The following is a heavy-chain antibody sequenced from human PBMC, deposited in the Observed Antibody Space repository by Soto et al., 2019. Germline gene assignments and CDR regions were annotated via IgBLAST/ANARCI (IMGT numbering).Heavy chain of an antibody. Sequence: GGSLRLSCAASGFTFSSSAMTWVRQAPGEGLEWVSSITSVGGSTFYADSVKGRFTITRDNSKNTLYLQMNSLRAEDTAVYYCAKQGPGYWGQGTLVTVSS. J-gene: IGHJ4*02. CDR2: ITSVGGST. CDR1: GFTFSSSA. CDR3: AKQGPGY. V-gene: IGHV3-23*01.